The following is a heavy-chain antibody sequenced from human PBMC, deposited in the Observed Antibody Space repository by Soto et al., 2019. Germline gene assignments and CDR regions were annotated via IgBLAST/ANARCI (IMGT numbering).Heavy chain of an antibody. V-gene: IGHV3-66*01. CDR3: ARGAGGHCSSTSCPPYYFDY. Sequence: TGGSLRLSCAASGFTVSSNYMSWVRQAPGKGLEWVSVIYSGGSTYYADSVKGRFTISRDNSKNTLYLQMNSLRAEDTAVHYCARGAGGHCSSTSCPPYYFDYWGQGTLVTISS. CDR1: GFTVSSNY. D-gene: IGHD2-2*01. CDR2: IYSGGST. J-gene: IGHJ4*02.